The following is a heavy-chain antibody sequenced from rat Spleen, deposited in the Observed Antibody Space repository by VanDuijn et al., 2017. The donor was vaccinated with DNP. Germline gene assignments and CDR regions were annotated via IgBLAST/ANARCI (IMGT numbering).Heavy chain of an antibody. CDR2: ISSDGSDT. D-gene: IGHD1-1*01. J-gene: IGHJ2*01. CDR1: RITFSDHN. CDR3: AGQEALYYSGPPVDY. V-gene: IGHV5-7*01. Sequence: EVQLVESGGGLVQPGRSLKLSCAVSRITFSDHNMAWVRQAPKKGLEWVATISSDGSDTYYRDSVKGRVTISRDNARSTLYLQVDSLRSEDTATYYCAGQEALYYSGPPVDYWGQGVMVTVSS.